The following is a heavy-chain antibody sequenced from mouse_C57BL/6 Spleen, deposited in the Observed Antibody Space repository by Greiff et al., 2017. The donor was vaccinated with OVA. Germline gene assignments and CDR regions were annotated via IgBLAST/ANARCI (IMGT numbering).Heavy chain of an antibody. Sequence: EVKLMESGPGLVKPSQSLSLTCSVTGYSITSGYYWNWIRQFPGNKLEWMGYISYDGSNNYNPSLKNRISITRDTSKNQFFLKLNSVTTEDTATYYCARGLTDDWGQGTTLTVSS. J-gene: IGHJ2*01. CDR1: GYSITSGYY. CDR2: ISYDGSN. CDR3: ARGLTDD. D-gene: IGHD1-2*01. V-gene: IGHV3-6*01.